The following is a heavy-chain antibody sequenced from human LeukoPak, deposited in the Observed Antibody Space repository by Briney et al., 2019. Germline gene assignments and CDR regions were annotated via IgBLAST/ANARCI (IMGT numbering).Heavy chain of an antibody. D-gene: IGHD5-24*01. CDR2: IKQDGSKK. Sequence: GGSLRLSCAASGFTFSIYAMTWVRQAPGKGLEWVANIKQDGSKKSYVDSVKGRFTISRDNAKNSLYLQMNSLRAEDTAIYYCTRVGYIDEGIDYWGQGTLVTVSS. V-gene: IGHV3-7*04. CDR1: GFTFSIYA. CDR3: TRVGYIDEGIDY. J-gene: IGHJ4*02.